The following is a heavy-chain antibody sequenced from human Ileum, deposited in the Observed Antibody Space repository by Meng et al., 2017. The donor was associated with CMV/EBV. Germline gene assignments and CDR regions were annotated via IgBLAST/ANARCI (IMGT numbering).Heavy chain of an antibody. CDR1: GGSISSSSYY. CDR2: FYYSGST. J-gene: IGHJ4*02. Sequence: SETLSLTCTVSGGSISSSSYYWGWIRQPPGKGLEWIGNFYYSGSTYYNPSLKSGVTISVVTSKNQLSLRLSSVTAADTAVYYCARGQYDFWSAREGENDYWGQGTLVTVSS. CDR3: ARGQYDFWSAREGENDY. V-gene: IGHV4-39*07. D-gene: IGHD3-3*01.